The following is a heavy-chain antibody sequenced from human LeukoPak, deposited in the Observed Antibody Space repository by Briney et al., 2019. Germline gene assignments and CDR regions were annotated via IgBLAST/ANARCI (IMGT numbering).Heavy chain of an antibody. J-gene: IGHJ4*02. CDR1: GYTFTGYY. CDR2: INPNSGGT. CDR3: ARQDDFWSGYYSAGDY. Sequence: ASVKVSCKASGYTFTGYYMHWVRQAPGQGLEWMGRINPNSGGTNYAQKFQGRVTMTRDTSISTAYMELSRVRSDDTAVYYCARQDDFWSGYYSAGDYWGQGTLVTVSS. V-gene: IGHV1-2*06. D-gene: IGHD3-3*01.